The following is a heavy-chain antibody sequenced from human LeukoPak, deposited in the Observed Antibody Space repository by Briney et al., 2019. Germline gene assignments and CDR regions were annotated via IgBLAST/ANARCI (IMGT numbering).Heavy chain of an antibody. J-gene: IGHJ4*02. CDR3: GNRGSYFYDF. CDR2: IDSTGGDT. Sequence: QPGGSLRLSCAASGFTFSTSAMTWVRQSPGKGLEWVSTIDSTGGDTYYADSVKGRFTISRDNSKNTVFLQMNSLEVEDTAVYYCGNRGSYFYDFWGQGTLVTVSS. V-gene: IGHV3-23*01. CDR1: GFTFSTSA. D-gene: IGHD2-15*01.